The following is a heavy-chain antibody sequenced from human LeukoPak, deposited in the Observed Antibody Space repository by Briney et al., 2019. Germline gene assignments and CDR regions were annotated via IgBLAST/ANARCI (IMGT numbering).Heavy chain of an antibody. CDR2: IYPADSST. V-gene: IGHV5-51*01. CDR3: ARSPQFYGSGKGMDV. J-gene: IGHJ6*02. Sequence: GESLKISCKASGYSFTTYWIGWVRQAPGKGLEWMGIIYPADSSTEYSPSFQGQVTISVDKSVNTAYLQWSRLKASDSAMYYCARSPQFYGSGKGMDVWGQGTTVTVSS. D-gene: IGHD3-10*01. CDR1: GYSFTTYW.